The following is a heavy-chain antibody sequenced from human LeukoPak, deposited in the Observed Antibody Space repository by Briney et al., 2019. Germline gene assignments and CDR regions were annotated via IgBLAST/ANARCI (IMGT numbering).Heavy chain of an antibody. D-gene: IGHD1-1*01. Sequence: GGSLRLSRVASGFTFSSYAMTWVRQAPGKGLEWVALITHTGGDSYYADSVKGRFAISRDNSKNTLYLEMNDLRAEDTALYFCGKDKTTYNWWEVIESWGQGALVTVSS. CDR3: GKDKTTYNWWEVIES. J-gene: IGHJ4*02. CDR1: GFTFSSYA. V-gene: IGHV3-23*01. CDR2: ITHTGGDS.